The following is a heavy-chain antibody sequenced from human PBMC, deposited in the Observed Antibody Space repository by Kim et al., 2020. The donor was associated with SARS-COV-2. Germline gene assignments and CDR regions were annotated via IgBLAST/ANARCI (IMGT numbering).Heavy chain of an antibody. J-gene: IGHJ4*02. V-gene: IGHV3-23*01. CDR3: ASANSAF. CDR2: VST. Sequence: VSTYYADSVKGRFTISRDDSKNTLYLQMHSLRAEDTALFYCASANSAFWGQGTLVTVSS. D-gene: IGHD6-25*01.